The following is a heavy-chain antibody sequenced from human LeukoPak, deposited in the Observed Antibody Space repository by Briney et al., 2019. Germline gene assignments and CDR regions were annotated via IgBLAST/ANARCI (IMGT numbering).Heavy chain of an antibody. D-gene: IGHD5-12*01. J-gene: IGHJ4*02. CDR1: GYPFSTYG. Sequence: GASVKVSCKASGYPFSTYGTSWVRQAPGQGLQWMAWISTHNGKTDYEQNFQDRVTVTRDTSTSTVYMELRSLRSDDMAVYFCARDVGTTHFDFWGQGTLVTVSS. CDR2: ISTHNGKT. CDR3: ARDVGTTHFDF. V-gene: IGHV1-18*03.